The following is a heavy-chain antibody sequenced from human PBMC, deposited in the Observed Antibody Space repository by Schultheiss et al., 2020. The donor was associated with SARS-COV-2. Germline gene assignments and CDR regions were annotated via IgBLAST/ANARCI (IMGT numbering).Heavy chain of an antibody. J-gene: IGHJ1*01. D-gene: IGHD2-2*01. CDR2: INHSGST. CDR3: ASLVPAAKYFQH. Sequence: QTLSLTCAVYGGSFSGYYWSWIRQPPGKGLEWIGEINHSGSTNYNPSLKSRVTISVDTSKNQFSLKLSSVTAADTAVYYCASLVPAAKYFQHWGQGTLVTVSS. CDR1: GGSFSGYY. V-gene: IGHV4-34*01.